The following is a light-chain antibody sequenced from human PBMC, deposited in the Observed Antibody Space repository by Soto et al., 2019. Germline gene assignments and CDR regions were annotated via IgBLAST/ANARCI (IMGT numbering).Light chain of an antibody. Sequence: QSVLTQPASVSGSPGQSVTISCTGTSSDVGGYNYVSWYQQLPGEAPKLIIYGVTDRPSGVSNRFSGSKSGNTASMTVSELQAENEGDYYCSSKTATRTDVFGPGTKVTV. CDR3: SSKTATRTDV. V-gene: IGLV2-14*01. J-gene: IGLJ1*01. CDR2: GVT. CDR1: SSDVGGYNY.